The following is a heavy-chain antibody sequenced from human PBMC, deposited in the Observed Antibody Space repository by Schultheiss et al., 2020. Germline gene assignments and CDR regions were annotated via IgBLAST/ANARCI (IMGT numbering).Heavy chain of an antibody. J-gene: IGHJ4*02. Sequence: ASVKVSCKASGYTFTSYYMHWVRQAPGQGLEWMGWISAYNGNTNYAQKLQGRVTMTTDTSTSTAYMELRSLRSDDTAVYFCARGPGYCSGGSCYSPFDYWGQGTLVTVSS. D-gene: IGHD2-15*01. CDR3: ARGPGYCSGGSCYSPFDY. CDR2: ISAYNGNT. V-gene: IGHV1-18*04. CDR1: GYTFTSYY.